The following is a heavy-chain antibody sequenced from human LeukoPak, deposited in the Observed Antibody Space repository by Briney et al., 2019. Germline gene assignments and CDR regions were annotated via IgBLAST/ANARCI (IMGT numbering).Heavy chain of an antibody. V-gene: IGHV1-46*01. CDR2: INPSGAST. J-gene: IGHJ5*02. CDR3: ARVAAAGFAYDKFDP. Sequence: ASVKVSCKASGYTFTSYYMHWVRQAPGQGLECMGIINPSGASTNYAQKFQGRVNMTRDTSTNTVYMELGSLRSEETAVYYCARVAAAGFAYDKFDPWGQGTLVTVSS. D-gene: IGHD6-13*01. CDR1: GYTFTSYY.